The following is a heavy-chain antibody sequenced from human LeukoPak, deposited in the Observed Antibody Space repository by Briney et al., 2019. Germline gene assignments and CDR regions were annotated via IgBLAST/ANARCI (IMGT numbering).Heavy chain of an antibody. CDR2: INHSGST. CDR3: ATRMSAAGTSFDY. D-gene: IGHD6-13*01. V-gene: IGHV4-34*01. Sequence: KSSETLSLTCAVYGGSFSGYYWRWIRQPPGKGLEWIGEINHSGSTNYNPSLKSRVTISVDTSKNQFSLKLSSVTAADTAVFYCATRMSAAGTSFDYWGQGTLVTVSS. CDR1: GGSFSGYY. J-gene: IGHJ4*02.